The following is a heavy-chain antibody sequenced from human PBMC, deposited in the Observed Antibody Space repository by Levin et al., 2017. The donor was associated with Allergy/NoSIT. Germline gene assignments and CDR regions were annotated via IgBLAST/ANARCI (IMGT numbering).Heavy chain of an antibody. J-gene: IGHJ5*02. CDR3: ARGQHLITMVRGAHNWYDP. D-gene: IGHD3-10*01. CDR2: INHSGST. CDR1: GGSFSGYY. V-gene: IGHV4-34*01. Sequence: SQTLSLTCAVYGGSFSGYYWSWIRQPPGKGLEWIGEINHSGSTNYNPSLKSRVTISVDTSKNQFSLKLSSVTAADTAVYYCARGQHLITMVRGAHNWYDPWGQGTLVTVSS.